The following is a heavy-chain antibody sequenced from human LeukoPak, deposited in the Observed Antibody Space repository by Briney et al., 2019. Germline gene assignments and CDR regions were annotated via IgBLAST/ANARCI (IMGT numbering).Heavy chain of an antibody. V-gene: IGHV3-48*03. CDR3: AKGDKPVIAMVKFDY. CDR1: GFTFSSYE. D-gene: IGHD5-18*01. CDR2: ISSSGSTI. Sequence: PGGSLRLSCAASGFTFSSYEMNWVRQAPGKGLEWVSYISSSGSTIYYADSVKGRFTISRDNSKDTLYLQMNSLRAEDTAVYYCAKGDKPVIAMVKFDYWGHGTLVTVSS. J-gene: IGHJ4*01.